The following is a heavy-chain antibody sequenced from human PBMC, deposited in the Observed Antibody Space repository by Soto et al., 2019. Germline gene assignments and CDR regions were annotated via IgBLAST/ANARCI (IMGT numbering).Heavy chain of an antibody. CDR3: ARDVLLSLVGSPGDAFDI. Sequence: ASVKVSCKASGGTFSSYAISWVRQAPGQGLEWMGIVNLNGGSTDYAQKFQGRVTMTRDTSTSTVYMELSSLRSEDTAVYYCARDVLLSLVGSPGDAFDIWGQGTMVTVSS. J-gene: IGHJ3*02. CDR2: VNLNGGST. D-gene: IGHD6-6*01. V-gene: IGHV1-46*01. CDR1: GGTFSSYA.